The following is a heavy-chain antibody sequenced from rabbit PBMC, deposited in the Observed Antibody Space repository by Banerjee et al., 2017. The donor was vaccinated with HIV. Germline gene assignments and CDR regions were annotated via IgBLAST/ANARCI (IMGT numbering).Heavy chain of an antibody. D-gene: IGHD4-1*01. CDR2: INTISGDT. J-gene: IGHJ4*01. V-gene: IGHV1S40*01. CDR1: GFSFSNKYV. CDR3: ARDLAGAIGWNFGL. Sequence: SGFSFSNKYVMCWVRQAPGKGLEWIACINTISGDTVYASWAKGRFTISKTSSTTVPLQMTSLTAADTATYFCARDLAGAIGWNFGLWGPGTGHRL.